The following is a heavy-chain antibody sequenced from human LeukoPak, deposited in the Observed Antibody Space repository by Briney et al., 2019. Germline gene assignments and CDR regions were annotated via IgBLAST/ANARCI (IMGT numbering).Heavy chain of an antibody. D-gene: IGHD3-10*01. CDR1: GFSFSTSG. J-gene: IGHJ4*02. V-gene: IGHV3-23*01. Sequence: GGSLRLSCAASGFSFSTSGMNWVRQAPGKGLDWVSAISGSGGSTYYADSGKGRFTISRDNSKNTLYLQMNSLRAEDTAVYYCAKDRTYGSGSSTLFDYWGQGTLVTVSS. CDR3: AKDRTYGSGSSTLFDY. CDR2: ISGSGGST.